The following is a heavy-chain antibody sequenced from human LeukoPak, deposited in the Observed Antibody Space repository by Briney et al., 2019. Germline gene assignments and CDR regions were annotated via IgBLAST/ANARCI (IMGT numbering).Heavy chain of an antibody. CDR1: GFTFSSYS. V-gene: IGHV3-21*01. CDR3: ARDQGRDDYSSR. D-gene: IGHD5-24*01. J-gene: IGHJ4*02. CDR2: ISSSSSYI. Sequence: GGSLRLSCAASGFTFSSYSVNWVRQAPGKGLEWVSSISSSSSYIYYADSVKGRFTISRDNAKNSLYLQMNSLRAEDTAVYYCARDQGRDDYSSRWGQGTLVTVSS.